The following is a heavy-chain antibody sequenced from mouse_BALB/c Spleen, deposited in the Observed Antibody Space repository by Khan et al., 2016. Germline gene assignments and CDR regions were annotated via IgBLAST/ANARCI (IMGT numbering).Heavy chain of an antibody. J-gene: IGHJ4*01. V-gene: IGHV1S81*02. CDR3: ARTGAPYDMDY. CDR2: INPTYGRT. D-gene: IGHD3-1*01. Sequence: HLQQPGAELVKPGTSVRLSCKASGYTFTSYWMHWMKQRPGQGLEWIGEINPTYGRTDYNEKFKTKATLTVDKSSSTVYMQLSSLTSEDSAVYYCARTGAPYDMDYWGQGTSVTVSS. CDR1: GYTFTSYW.